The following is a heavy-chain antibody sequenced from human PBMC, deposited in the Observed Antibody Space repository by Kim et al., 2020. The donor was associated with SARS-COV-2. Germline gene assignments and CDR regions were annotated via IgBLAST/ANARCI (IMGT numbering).Heavy chain of an antibody. CDR2: INHRVRT. V-gene: IGHV4-34*01. D-gene: IGHD3-10*01. J-gene: IGHJ4*02. CDR3: ARRLSNTSGWGSHYCDL. Sequence: SETLSLTCAVYGGSFSGYYWSWIRQPPGKGLEWIGEINHRVRTNYNPSRKSRVTISVDTSKNQFSLKLTSVTAADTAVYYCARRLSNTSGWGSHYCDLWGQGTLVTVSS. CDR1: GGSFSGYY.